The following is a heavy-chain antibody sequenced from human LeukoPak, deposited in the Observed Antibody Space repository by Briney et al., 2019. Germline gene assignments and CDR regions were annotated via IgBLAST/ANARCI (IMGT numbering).Heavy chain of an antibody. CDR2: IKQDGTDK. CDR1: GFTFSTYW. Sequence: GGSLRLSCAGSGFTFSTYWMSWVRQAPGKGLDWVANIKQDGTDKYYVDSVKGRFTISRDNAKNLLYLQMNSLRAEDTAVYYCARDLITGTTTKPYYFDYWGQGTLVTVSS. CDR3: ARDLITGTTTKPYYFDY. D-gene: IGHD1-7*01. V-gene: IGHV3-7*01. J-gene: IGHJ4*02.